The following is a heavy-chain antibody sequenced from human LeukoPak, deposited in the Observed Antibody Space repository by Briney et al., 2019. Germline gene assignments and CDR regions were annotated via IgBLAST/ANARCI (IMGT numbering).Heavy chain of an antibody. CDR3: AREVYFDY. V-gene: IGHV3-48*01. Sequence: GGSLRLSCAASEFTFNNYGMNWVRQAPGKGLEWVSYISSSSTTIYYADSVKGRFTISRDNAKNSLYLQMNSLRVEDTAVYYCAREVYFDYWGQGTLVIVSS. J-gene: IGHJ4*02. CDR1: EFTFNNYG. CDR2: ISSSSTTI.